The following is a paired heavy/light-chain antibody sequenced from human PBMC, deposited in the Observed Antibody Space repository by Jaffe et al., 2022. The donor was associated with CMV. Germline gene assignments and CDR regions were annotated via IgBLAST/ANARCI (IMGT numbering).Heavy chain of an antibody. V-gene: IGHV1-69*01. D-gene: IGHD3-22*01. Sequence: QVQLVQSGAEVKKPGSSVKVSCKASGGTFSSSAISWVRQAPGQGLEWMGGFIPIFGTANYALKFQGRVTITADESTSTADMELSSLRSEDTAVYYCASGYHFISVYGMDVWGQGTTVTVSS. CDR2: FIPIFGTA. CDR3: ASGYHFISVYGMDV. CDR1: GGTFSSSA. J-gene: IGHJ6*02.
Light chain of an antibody. CDR1: SSDVGGYNF. Sequence: QSALTQPASVSGSPGQSITISCTGTSSDVGGYNFVSWYQQHPGKAPKLMIYDVSNRPSGVSNRFSGSKSGNTASLTISGLQAEDEADYYCNSYTSSSTVVFGGGTKLTVL. J-gene: IGLJ2*01. CDR2: DVS. V-gene: IGLV2-14*03. CDR3: NSYTSSSTVV.